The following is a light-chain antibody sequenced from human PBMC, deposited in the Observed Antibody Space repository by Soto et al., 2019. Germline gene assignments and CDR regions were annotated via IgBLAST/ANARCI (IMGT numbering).Light chain of an antibody. CDR2: GNS. CDR1: STNIGAGYD. CDR3: QSYDSSLSVSYV. Sequence: QSVLTQPPSVSGAPGQRVTISCTGSSTNIGAGYDVHWYQQLPGTAPKLLIYGNSNRPSGVPDRFSGSKSGTSASLPITGLQAEDEADDYCQSYDSSLSVSYVFGTGTKLTVL. J-gene: IGLJ1*01. V-gene: IGLV1-40*01.